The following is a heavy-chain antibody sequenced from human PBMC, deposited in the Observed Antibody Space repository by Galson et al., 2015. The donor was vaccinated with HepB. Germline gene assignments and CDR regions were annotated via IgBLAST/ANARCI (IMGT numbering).Heavy chain of an antibody. Sequence: QSGAEVKKPGESLKISCKGSGYSFTSYWIGWVRQMPGKGLAWMGIIYPGDSDTRYSPSFQGQVTISADKSISTAYLQWSSLKASDTAMYYCARHPGYSSGWYGEDDYWGQGTLVTVSS. J-gene: IGHJ4*02. D-gene: IGHD6-19*01. CDR2: IYPGDSDT. CDR1: GYSFTSYW. V-gene: IGHV5-51*01. CDR3: ARHPGYSSGWYGEDDY.